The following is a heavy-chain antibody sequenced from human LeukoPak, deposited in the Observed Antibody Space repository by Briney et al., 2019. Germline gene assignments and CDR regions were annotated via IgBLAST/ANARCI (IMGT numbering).Heavy chain of an antibody. Sequence: GGSLRLSCAASGFTFTSGGMHWVRQAPGKGLEWVSFILRDGSNKFYTDSVKGRFTISRDNSKNTLYLQMNSLRAEDTAVYYCARGVEITMIVVVRQELDYWGQGTLVTVSS. CDR2: ILRDGSNK. J-gene: IGHJ4*02. V-gene: IGHV3-33*05. D-gene: IGHD3-22*01. CDR1: GFTFTSGG. CDR3: ARGVEITMIVVVRQELDY.